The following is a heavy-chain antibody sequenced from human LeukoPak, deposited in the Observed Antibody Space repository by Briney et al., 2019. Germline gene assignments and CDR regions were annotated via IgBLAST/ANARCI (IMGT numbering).Heavy chain of an antibody. V-gene: IGHV3-48*01. CDR3: ARLSRSTVTPLYYYYYYMDV. J-gene: IGHJ6*03. CDR1: GFTFSTDS. Sequence: PGGSLRLSCAASGFTFSTDSMNWVRQAPGKGLEWVSYITSSSSTIYYADSVKGRFTISRDNAKNSLYLQMNSLRAEDTAVYYCARLSRSTVTPLYYYYYYMDVWGKGTTVTVSS. D-gene: IGHD4-11*01. CDR2: ITSSSSTI.